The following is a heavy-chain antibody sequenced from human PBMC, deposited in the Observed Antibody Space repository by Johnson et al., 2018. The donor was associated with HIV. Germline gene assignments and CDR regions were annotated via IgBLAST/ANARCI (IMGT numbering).Heavy chain of an antibody. J-gene: IGHJ3*02. V-gene: IGHV3-33*06. CDR3: AKEQLLRAFDI. D-gene: IGHD2-15*01. Sequence: VQLVESGGGVVQPGRSLRLSCAASGFTFSSYGMHLVRQAPGKGLEWVAVIWYDGSNKYYADSVKGRFTISRDNSKNKLYLQTKSLRAEETAVYYCAKEQLLRAFDIWGQGTMVSVSS. CDR1: GFTFSSYG. CDR2: IWYDGSNK.